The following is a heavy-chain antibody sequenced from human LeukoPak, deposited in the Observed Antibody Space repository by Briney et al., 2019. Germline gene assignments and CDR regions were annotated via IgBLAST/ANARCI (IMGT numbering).Heavy chain of an antibody. J-gene: IGHJ3*02. CDR1: GASISGHY. CDR2: ISHIGST. CDR3: ARDRISINALDM. D-gene: IGHD1-14*01. Sequence: KPSETLSLTCTVSGASISGHYLTWLRQPPGKGLEWIRYISHIGSTNYNPSLKSRVTISVDTSKNQFSLKLTSVTAADTAVYYCARDRISINALDMWGQGTMVTVSS. V-gene: IGHV4-59*11.